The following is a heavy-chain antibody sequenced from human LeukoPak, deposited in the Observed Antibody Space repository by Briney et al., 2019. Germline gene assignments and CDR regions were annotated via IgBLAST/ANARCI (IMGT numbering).Heavy chain of an antibody. CDR1: GFTFSDYA. CDR2: IAYGGTYT. V-gene: IGHV3-30*03. Sequence: GGSLRLSCAASGFTFSDYAMHWVRQSPGKGLEWVAVIAYGGTYTHHADSLKGRFTISRDNSRDTLYLQINSLRPEDTALYYCARNKAITAFFGMDVWGQGTTIIVSS. CDR3: ARNKAITAFFGMDV. J-gene: IGHJ6*02. D-gene: IGHD2/OR15-2a*01.